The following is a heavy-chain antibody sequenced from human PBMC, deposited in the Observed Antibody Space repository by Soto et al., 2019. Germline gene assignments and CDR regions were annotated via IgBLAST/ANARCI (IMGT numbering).Heavy chain of an antibody. Sequence: SGPTLVNPTQTLTLTRTFSGFSFSTSGMCVSWIRQPPGKALEWLALIDWDDDKFYLTSLKTRLTISGDTSKNQVVLTMTNMDPLDTATYYCARNFYDTGNHYARIDYWGPGTLVTVSS. CDR1: GFSFSTSGMC. D-gene: IGHD3-22*01. CDR3: ARNFYDTGNHYARIDY. CDR2: IDWDDDK. V-gene: IGHV2-70*01. J-gene: IGHJ4*02.